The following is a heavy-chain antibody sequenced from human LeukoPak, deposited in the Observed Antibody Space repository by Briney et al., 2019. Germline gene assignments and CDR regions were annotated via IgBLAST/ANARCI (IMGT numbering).Heavy chain of an antibody. CDR1: GGSISSYY. V-gene: IGHV4-59*01. D-gene: IGHD6-6*01. CDR2: IYYSGTT. CDR3: ARVPPYSSSYYFDY. J-gene: IGHJ4*02. Sequence: PSETLSLTCTVSGGSISSYYWSWIRQPPGEGLEWVGYIYYSGTTNYNPSLKSRVTISVDTSKNQFSLKLSSVTAADTAVYYCARVPPYSSSYYFDYWGQGTLVTVSS.